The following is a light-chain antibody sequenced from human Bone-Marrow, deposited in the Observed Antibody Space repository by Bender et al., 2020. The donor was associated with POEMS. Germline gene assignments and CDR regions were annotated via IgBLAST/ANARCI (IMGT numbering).Light chain of an antibody. V-gene: IGLV3-1*01. CDR3: QSWGSNTAV. Sequence: SYELTQPPSVSVSLGKTATITCSGEKLGEEYACWYQQKPGQSPVVVIYQDTKRPSGIPERFSGSTSGNTASLTISGTQTMDEADYYCQSWGSNTAVFGGGTKLTVL. CDR2: QDT. J-gene: IGLJ2*01. CDR1: KLGEEY.